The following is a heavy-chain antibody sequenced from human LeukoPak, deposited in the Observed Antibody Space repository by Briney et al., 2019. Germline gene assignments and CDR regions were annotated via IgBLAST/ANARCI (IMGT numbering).Heavy chain of an antibody. Sequence: SETLSLTCAVYGGSFSAFHWNWIRQSPAKGLEWLGEMKQSGSPRYNPSLQSRVTISVDKSKNQFSLNVRSVTAADTAVYYCASRPFLYGFRTYFDNWAQGTLVTVSS. V-gene: IGHV4-34*01. J-gene: IGHJ4*02. D-gene: IGHD3-10*01. CDR1: GGSFSAFH. CDR2: MKQSGSP. CDR3: ASRPFLYGFRTYFDN.